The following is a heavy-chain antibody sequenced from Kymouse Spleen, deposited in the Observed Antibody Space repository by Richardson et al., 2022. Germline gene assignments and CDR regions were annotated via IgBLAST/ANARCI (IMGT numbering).Heavy chain of an antibody. CDR1: GGSISSGGYY. Sequence: QVQLQESGPGLVKPSQTLSLTCTVSGGSISSGGYYWSWIRQHPGKGLEWIGYIYYSGSTYYNPSLKSRVTISVDTSKNQFSLKLSSVTAADTAVYYCARDRGVTLDYYYYGMDVWGQGTTVTVSS. CDR2: IYYSGST. V-gene: IGHV4-31*03. D-gene: IGHD3-10*01. J-gene: IGHJ6*02. CDR3: ARDRGVTLDYYYYGMDV.